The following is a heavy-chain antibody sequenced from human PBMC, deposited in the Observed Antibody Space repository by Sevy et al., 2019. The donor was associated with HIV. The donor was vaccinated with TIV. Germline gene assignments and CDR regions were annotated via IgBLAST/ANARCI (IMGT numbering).Heavy chain of an antibody. CDR3: ASAIVGAFDAFDI. Sequence: SETLSLTCAVSGYSFSSGYYWGWIRQPPGKGLEWIGSFYHSGSTYYNPSLKSRVSISVDTSKNRCSLKLSSVTAADTAVYYCASAIVGAFDAFDIWGQGTMVTVSS. CDR2: FYHSGST. V-gene: IGHV4-38-2*01. J-gene: IGHJ3*02. CDR1: GYSFSSGYY. D-gene: IGHD1-26*01.